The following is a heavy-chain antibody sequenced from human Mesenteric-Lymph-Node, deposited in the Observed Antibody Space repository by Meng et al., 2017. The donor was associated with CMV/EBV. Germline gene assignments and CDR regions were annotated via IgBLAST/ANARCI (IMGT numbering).Heavy chain of an antibody. CDR3: ARYGDFWSGYYFIDP. V-gene: IGHV1-2*02. D-gene: IGHD3-3*01. CDR1: GYTFTGYY. J-gene: IGHJ5*02. Sequence: ASVKVSCKASGYTFTGYYMHWVRQAPGQGLEWMGWINPNSGGTNYAQKFQGRVTMTRDTSISTAYMDLSSLRSEDTAVYYCARYGDFWSGYYFIDPWGQGTLVTVSS. CDR2: INPNSGGT.